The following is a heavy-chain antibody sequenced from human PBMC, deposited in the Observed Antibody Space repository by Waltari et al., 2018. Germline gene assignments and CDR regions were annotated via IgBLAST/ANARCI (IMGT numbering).Heavy chain of an antibody. V-gene: IGHV4-38-2*01. CDR1: GYSISRGYY. D-gene: IGHD3-9*01. J-gene: IGHJ3*02. CDR2: IYHSGST. CDR3: ASPILTGYYNYAFDI. Sequence: QVQLQESGPGLVKPSETLSLTCAVSGYSISRGYYWGWIRQPPGKGLEWIGSIYHSGSTYYNPSLKSRVTISVDTSKNQFSLKLSFVTAADTAVYYCASPILTGYYNYAFDIWGQGTMVTVSS.